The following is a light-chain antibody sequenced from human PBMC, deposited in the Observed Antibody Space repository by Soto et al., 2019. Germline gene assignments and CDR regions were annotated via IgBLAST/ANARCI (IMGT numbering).Light chain of an antibody. Sequence: DIPMTQSPSSLSASVGARVSITCQASQDIGTSLSWFQHKPGRAPKLLIYGASYLETGVPSRFRGSGSVTEFTSTITSLQSEDIATYYFQPYNNLPPFTFGPGTIVDIK. CDR1: QDIGTS. CDR2: GAS. J-gene: IGKJ3*01. V-gene: IGKV1-33*01. CDR3: QPYNNLPPFT.